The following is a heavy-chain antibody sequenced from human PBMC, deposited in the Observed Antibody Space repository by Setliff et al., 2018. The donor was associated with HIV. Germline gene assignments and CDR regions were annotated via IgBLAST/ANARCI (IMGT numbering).Heavy chain of an antibody. V-gene: IGHV4-31*03. CDR1: GGSISSGGFY. CDR2: IYYSGST. CDR3: ARDSELGLNYHYGMDV. J-gene: IGHJ6*02. Sequence: PSETLSLTCTVSGGSISSGGFYWTWIRQHPGKGLEWIGYIYYSGSTYYNPSLKSRLTISLDTSKNQFSLKLSSVTAADTAVYYCARDSELGLNYHYGMDVWGQGTTVTVSS. D-gene: IGHD1-26*01.